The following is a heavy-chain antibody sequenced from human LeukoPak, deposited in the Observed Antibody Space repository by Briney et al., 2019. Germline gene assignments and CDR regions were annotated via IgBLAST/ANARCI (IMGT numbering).Heavy chain of an antibody. CDR2: IYYSGST. D-gene: IGHD6-13*01. CDR3: ASLYSSSWLHGMDV. Sequence: PSETLSLTCTVSGGSISSYYWSWIRQPPGKGLEWIRYIYYSGSTNYNPSLMSRVTISVDTSKNQFSLKLSSVTAADTAVYYCASLYSSSWLHGMDVWGQGTTVTVSS. J-gene: IGHJ6*02. V-gene: IGHV4-59*01. CDR1: GGSISSYY.